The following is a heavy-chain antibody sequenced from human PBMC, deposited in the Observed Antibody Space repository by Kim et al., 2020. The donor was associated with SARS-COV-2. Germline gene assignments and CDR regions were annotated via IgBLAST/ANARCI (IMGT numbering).Heavy chain of an antibody. CDR3: ARVNGDYGAYYFDY. Sequence: DSLNGRFTHSRDNAKNSLYLQMNSLRAEDTAVYYCARVNGDYGAYYFDYWGQGTLVTVSS. D-gene: IGHD4-17*01. J-gene: IGHJ4*02. V-gene: IGHV3-7*04.